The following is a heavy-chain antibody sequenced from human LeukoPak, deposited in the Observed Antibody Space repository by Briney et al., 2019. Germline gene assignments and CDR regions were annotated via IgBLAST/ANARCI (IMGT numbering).Heavy chain of an antibody. V-gene: IGHV4-39*01. J-gene: IGHJ4*02. D-gene: IGHD1-1*01. CDR3: ASLKNVDFFDY. CDR1: GGSFSSSSYY. CDR2: IYYSGST. Sequence: SETLSLTCTVSGGSFSSSSYYWGWIRQPPGKGLEWIGSIYYSGSTYYNSSLKSRVTISVDTSKNQFSLKLSSVTATDTAVYYCASLKNVDFFDYWGQGTLVTVSS.